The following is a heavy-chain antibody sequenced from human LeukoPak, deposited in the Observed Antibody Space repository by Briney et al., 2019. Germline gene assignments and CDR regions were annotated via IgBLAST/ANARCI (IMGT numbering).Heavy chain of an antibody. CDR3: ARGWGSTSSNYFDH. Sequence: SETLSLTCTVSGGPISSGDYYWSWIRQSAAKGLEWIGRIYGSGSTNYSPSLRSRVTISIDTSKNQFSLNLNSVTATDTAVYYCARGWGSTSSNYFDHWGQGTLVTVSS. V-gene: IGHV4-61*02. CDR2: IYGSGST. J-gene: IGHJ4*02. D-gene: IGHD2-2*01. CDR1: GGPISSGDYY.